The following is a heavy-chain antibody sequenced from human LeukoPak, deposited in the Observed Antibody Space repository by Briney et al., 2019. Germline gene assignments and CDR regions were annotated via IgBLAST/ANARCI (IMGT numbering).Heavy chain of an antibody. Sequence: SETLSLTCAVYGGSFSGYYWSWIRQPPGKGLEWIGEINHSGSTNYNPSLKSRVTISVDTSKNQFSLKPSSVTAADTAVYYCARGNFRYCSGGSCHNWFDPWGQGTLVTVSS. CDR2: INHSGST. CDR1: GGSFSGYY. J-gene: IGHJ5*02. D-gene: IGHD2-15*01. V-gene: IGHV4-34*01. CDR3: ARGNFRYCSGGSCHNWFDP.